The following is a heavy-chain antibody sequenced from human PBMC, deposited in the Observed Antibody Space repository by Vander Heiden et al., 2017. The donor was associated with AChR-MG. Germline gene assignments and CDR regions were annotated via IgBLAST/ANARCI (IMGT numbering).Heavy chain of an antibody. CDR3: ARGGTGSAQI. V-gene: IGHV1-18*01. CDR1: GYTFTDYG. J-gene: IGHJ4*02. D-gene: IGHD7-27*01. CDR2: LSVYNGNT. Sequence: QAQLVQSGAEVKRPGASVNVSCKASGYTFTDYGITWVRQAPGQGLEWMGWLSVYNGNTNYAQKFQGRVTMTTDTSTTTAYMELRSLISDDTAVYYCARGGTGSAQIWGQGTLVTVSS.